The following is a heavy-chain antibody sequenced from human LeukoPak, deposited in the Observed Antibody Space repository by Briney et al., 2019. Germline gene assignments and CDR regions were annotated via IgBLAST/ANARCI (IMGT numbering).Heavy chain of an antibody. V-gene: IGHV3-72*01. CDR1: GFTFSDYH. J-gene: IGHJ4*02. Sequence: GGSLRLSCDASGFTFSDYHMDWVRQAPGKGLEWVGRSRVKGQSHTTEYAASVRGRFTISRDDSKNSLSLQLNSLKTEDTAVYYCARDSKKHSHDYWGQGILVTDSS. D-gene: IGHD2/OR15-2a*01. CDR2: SRVKGQSHTT. CDR3: ARDSKKHSHDY.